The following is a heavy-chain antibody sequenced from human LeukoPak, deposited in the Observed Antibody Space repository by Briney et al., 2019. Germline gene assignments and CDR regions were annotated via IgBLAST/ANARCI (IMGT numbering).Heavy chain of an antibody. Sequence: GGSLRLSCAASGFTFSSYSMNWVRQAPGKGLEWVSSISSSSSYIYYADSVKGRFTISRDNAKNSLYLQMNSLRAEDTAVYYCARMDLSSGFDYWGQGTLVTVSS. CDR3: ARMDLSSGFDY. D-gene: IGHD3-22*01. V-gene: IGHV3-21*01. CDR2: ISSSSSYI. J-gene: IGHJ4*02. CDR1: GFTFSSYS.